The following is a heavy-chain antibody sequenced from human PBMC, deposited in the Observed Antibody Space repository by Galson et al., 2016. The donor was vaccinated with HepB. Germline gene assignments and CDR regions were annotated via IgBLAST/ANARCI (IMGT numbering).Heavy chain of an antibody. CDR3: ARQPGYFKPLSLYYFDF. CDR2: VYYSGST. CDR1: GDSVRSSTFH. Sequence: SETLSLTCFVSGDSVRSSTFHWAWIRQPPGKGLEWIGSVYYSGSTDYSPSLKTRITVSVDTSKNQFSLRLRSVTAADTAVYYCARQPGYFKPLSLYYFDFWGEGMLVTVSS. D-gene: IGHD2/OR15-2a*01. J-gene: IGHJ4*02. V-gene: IGHV4-39*01.